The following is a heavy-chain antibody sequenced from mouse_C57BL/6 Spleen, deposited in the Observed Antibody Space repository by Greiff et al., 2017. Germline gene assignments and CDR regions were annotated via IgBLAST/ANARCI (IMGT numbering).Heavy chain of an antibody. CDR2: IDPSDSYT. D-gene: IGHD1-1*01. CDR3: ARGITTVYFDY. CDR1: GYTFTSYW. V-gene: IGHV1-50*01. Sequence: QVQLQQPGAELVKPGASVKLSCKASGYTFTSYWMQWVKQRPGQGLEWIGEIDPSDSYTNYNQKFKGKATLTVDTSSSTAYMQLSSLTSEDSAVYYCARGITTVYFDYWCQGTTLTVSS. J-gene: IGHJ2*01.